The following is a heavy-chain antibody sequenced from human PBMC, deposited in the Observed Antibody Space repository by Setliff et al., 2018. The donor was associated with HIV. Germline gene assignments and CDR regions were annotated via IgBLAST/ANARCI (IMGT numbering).Heavy chain of an antibody. CDR3: VRDDYGYNGKGFDY. V-gene: IGHV4-30-4*08. D-gene: IGHD4-17*01. Sequence: PSETLSLTCDVSGFSMSNFYWWGWIRQPPGKGLEWIGYITYSGSAYYNPSLKSRVTISIDTSNNQISLRLSSVTAADTAMYYCVRDDYGYNGKGFDYWGPGTLVTVSS. J-gene: IGHJ4*02. CDR2: ITYSGSA. CDR1: GFSMSNFYW.